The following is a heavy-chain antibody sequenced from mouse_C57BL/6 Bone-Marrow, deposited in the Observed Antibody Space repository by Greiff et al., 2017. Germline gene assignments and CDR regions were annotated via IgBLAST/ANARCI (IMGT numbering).Heavy chain of an antibody. Sequence: DVKLQESGGGLVQPGGSMKLSCVASGFTFSNYWMNWVRQSPEKGLEWVAQIRLKSDNYATHYAESVKGRFTISRDDTKSSVYLQMNNLRAGDTGIYYCTGLAYWGQGTLVTVSA. CDR3: TGLAY. CDR1: GFTFSNYW. CDR2: IRLKSDNYAT. V-gene: IGHV6-3*01. J-gene: IGHJ3*01.